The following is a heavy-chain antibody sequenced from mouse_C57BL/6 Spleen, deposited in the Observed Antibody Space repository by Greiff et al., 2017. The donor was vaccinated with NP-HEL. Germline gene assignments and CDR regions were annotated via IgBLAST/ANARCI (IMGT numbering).Heavy chain of an antibody. CDR2: IDPSDSYT. CDR3: ARTTVVSDWYFDV. Sequence: GQGLEWIGEIDPSDSYTNYNQKFKGKSTLTVDKSSSTAYMQLSSLTSEDSAVYYCARTTVVSDWYFDVWGTGTTVTVSS. V-gene: IGHV1-69*01. J-gene: IGHJ1*03. D-gene: IGHD1-1*01.